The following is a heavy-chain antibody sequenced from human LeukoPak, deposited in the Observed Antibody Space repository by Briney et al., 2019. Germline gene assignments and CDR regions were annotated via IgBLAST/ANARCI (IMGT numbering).Heavy chain of an antibody. Sequence: PGGSLRLSCAASGFTFTNPAMGWVRQAPGKGLEWVSVVSGTGGFIYYGDSVKGRFTISRDNSKNTLYLQMSSLRAEDTALYYCAKTRGGNPRYYFDYWGHGTLVTVSS. CDR2: VSGTGGFI. CDR3: AKTRGGNPRYYFDY. D-gene: IGHD4-23*01. J-gene: IGHJ4*01. V-gene: IGHV3-23*01. CDR1: GFTFTNPA.